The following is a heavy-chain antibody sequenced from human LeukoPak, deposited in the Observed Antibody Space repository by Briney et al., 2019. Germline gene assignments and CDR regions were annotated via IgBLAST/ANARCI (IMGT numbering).Heavy chain of an antibody. Sequence: GGSLRLSCAASGFTFSSYAMSWVRQAPGKELEWVSAISVSGGSTYYADSVKGRFTISRDNSKNTLYLQMNSLRAEDTAVYYCAKEPIAVAGNYYFDYWGQGTLVSVSS. CDR2: ISVSGGST. CDR3: AKEPIAVAGNYYFDY. D-gene: IGHD6-19*01. J-gene: IGHJ4*02. CDR1: GFTFSSYA. V-gene: IGHV3-23*01.